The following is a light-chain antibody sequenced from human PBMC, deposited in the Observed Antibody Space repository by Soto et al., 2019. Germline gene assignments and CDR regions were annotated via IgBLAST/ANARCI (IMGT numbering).Light chain of an antibody. Sequence: DIQMTQSPSSVSASVGDRVTITCRASQGISSWLAWYQQKQGKAPELXXSDASSLESGVPSRFIGSGSGAEFTLTISSLQPDDFATYYCQQYNSYSLWTFGQGTKV. V-gene: IGKV1-5*01. J-gene: IGKJ1*01. CDR1: QGISSW. CDR3: QQYNSYSLWT. CDR2: DAS.